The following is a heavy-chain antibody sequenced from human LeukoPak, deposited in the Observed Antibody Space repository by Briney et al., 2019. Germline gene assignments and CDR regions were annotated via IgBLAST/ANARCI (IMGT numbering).Heavy chain of an antibody. CDR3: AKMAGGGDYFDY. Sequence: GGSLRLSCAASGFTFSNAWMSWVRQAPGKGLEWVGRIKSKTDGGTTDYAAPVKGRFTISRDDSKNTLYLQMNSLRAEDTAVYYCAKMAGGGDYFDYWGQGTLVTVSS. CDR1: GFTFSNAW. D-gene: IGHD5-24*01. CDR2: IKSKTDGGTT. V-gene: IGHV3-15*01. J-gene: IGHJ4*02.